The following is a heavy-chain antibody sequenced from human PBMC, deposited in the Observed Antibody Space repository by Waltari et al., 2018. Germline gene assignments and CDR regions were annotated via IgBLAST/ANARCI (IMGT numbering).Heavy chain of an antibody. D-gene: IGHD6-13*01. Sequence: QVQLVQSGAEVKKPGASVKVSCKASGYTFTSSDLNWVRPATGEGLEWMGWMNPNSGNTGYAQKFQGRVTITRNTSISTAYMELSSLRSEDTAVYYCARGTIAAAAQFQHWGQGTLVTVSS. J-gene: IGHJ1*01. CDR1: GYTFTSSD. V-gene: IGHV1-8*03. CDR3: ARGTIAAAAQFQH. CDR2: MNPNSGNT.